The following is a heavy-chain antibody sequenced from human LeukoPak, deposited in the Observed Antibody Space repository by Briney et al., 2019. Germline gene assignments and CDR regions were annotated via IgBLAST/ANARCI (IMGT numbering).Heavy chain of an antibody. CDR1: GFTFSNYG. V-gene: IGHV3-30*02. Sequence: GGSLRLSCAASGFTFSNYGMHWVRQAPGKGLEWVAFIRYDGSNKYYVDSVKGRFTISRDNSKNTLYLQMNSLRAEDTAVYYCTTSDINYRPFDNWGQGTLVTVSS. CDR3: TTSDINYRPFDN. CDR2: IRYDGSNK. D-gene: IGHD4-11*01. J-gene: IGHJ4*02.